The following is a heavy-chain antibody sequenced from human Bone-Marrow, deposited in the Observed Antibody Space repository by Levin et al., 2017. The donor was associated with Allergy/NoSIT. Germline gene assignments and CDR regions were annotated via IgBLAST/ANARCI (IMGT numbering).Heavy chain of an antibody. V-gene: IGHV4-59*01. CDR1: GGSMSSYY. Sequence: TSSETLSLTCTVSGGSMSSYYWSWIRQPPGKGLEWIGYIYYSGTIKYNPSLQSRVSISVDTSKNHYSLKLRSVTAVDTAVYYCARTRFRGSYYYDSGEDAFDIWGQGTMVTVSS. CDR2: IYYSGTI. J-gene: IGHJ3*02. CDR3: ARTRFRGSYYYDSGEDAFDI. D-gene: IGHD3-22*01.